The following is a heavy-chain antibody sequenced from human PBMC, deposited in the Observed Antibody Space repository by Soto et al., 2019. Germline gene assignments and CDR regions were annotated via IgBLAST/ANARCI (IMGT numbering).Heavy chain of an antibody. V-gene: IGHV3-23*01. CDR1: GFSFSSYT. D-gene: IGHD1-26*01. CDR2: VSGNGGNT. J-gene: IGHJ5*02. CDR3: AKDRMGASGWFDP. Sequence: GGSLRLSCVASGFSFSSYTMNWVHQAPGKGLEWVSGVSGNGGNTYYADSVKGRFSISRDNSKNTLYLQLNSLRAEDTAIYYCAKDRMGASGWFDPWGQGTPVTVSS.